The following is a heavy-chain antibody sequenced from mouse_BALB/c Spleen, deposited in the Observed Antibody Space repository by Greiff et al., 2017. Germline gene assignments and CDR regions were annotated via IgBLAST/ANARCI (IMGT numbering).Heavy chain of an antibody. CDR1: GYTFTSYW. V-gene: IGHV1-63*02. CDR2: IYPGGGYT. J-gene: IGHJ2*01. CDR3: ARGGGYFDY. D-gene: IGHD1-1*02. Sequence: QVQLQQSGAELAKPGASVKMSCKASGYTFTSYWMHWVKQRPGHGLEWIGDIYPGGGYTNYNEKFKGKATLTADTSSSTAYMQLSSLTSEDSAVYFCARGGGYFDYWGQGTTLTVSS.